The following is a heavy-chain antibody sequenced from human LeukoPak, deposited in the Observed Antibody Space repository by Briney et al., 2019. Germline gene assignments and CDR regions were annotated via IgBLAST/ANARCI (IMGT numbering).Heavy chain of an antibody. CDR3: ARVNRGDVSQFGAFDI. CDR1: GFTLSSYN. J-gene: IGHJ3*02. D-gene: IGHD3-10*01. V-gene: IGHV3-7*05. CDR2: IKQDGSEK. Sequence: GGSLRLSCAASGFTLSSYNMKWVRQAPGKGLEWVANIKQDGSEKNYGDSVKGRFTISRDNAKNSLYLQMNSLRAEDTAVYYCARVNRGDVSQFGAFDIWGQGTMVTVSS.